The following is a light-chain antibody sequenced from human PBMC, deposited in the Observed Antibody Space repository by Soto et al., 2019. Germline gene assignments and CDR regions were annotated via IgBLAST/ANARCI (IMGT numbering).Light chain of an antibody. CDR3: QQYYCTTLT. CDR1: QSVLYSSNNKNY. Sequence: DIVMTQSPDSLAVSLGERATINCKSSQSVLYSSNNKNYLAWYQQKPGQPPKLFIYWASTREPGVPDRFSGSGSGTDYTLTISSRQAQHVAVVSCQQYYCTTLTFGPGTKVDIK. CDR2: WAS. J-gene: IGKJ3*01. V-gene: IGKV4-1*01.